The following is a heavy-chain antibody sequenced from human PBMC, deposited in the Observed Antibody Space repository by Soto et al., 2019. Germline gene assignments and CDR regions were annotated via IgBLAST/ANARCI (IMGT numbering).Heavy chain of an antibody. V-gene: IGHV4-34*01. CDR3: AGGFDILNGYAN. CDR2: INHSGST. CDR1: GGSFSGYY. D-gene: IGHD3-9*01. Sequence: LSLTCAVYGGSFSGYYWSWIRQPPGKGLEWIGEINHSGSTNYNPSLKSRVTISVDTSKSQFSLKLSSVTAADTAVYYCAGGFDILNGYANWGQGTLVTVYS. J-gene: IGHJ4*02.